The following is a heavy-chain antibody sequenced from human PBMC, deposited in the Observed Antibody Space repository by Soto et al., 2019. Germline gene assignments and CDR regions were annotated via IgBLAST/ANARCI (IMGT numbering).Heavy chain of an antibody. CDR1: GFTFSSYG. V-gene: IGHV3-33*01. Sequence: RGSLRLACAASGFTFSSYGMHWVRQAPGKGLEWVAVIWYDGSNKYYADSVKGRFTISRDNSKNTLYLQMNSLRAEDTAVYYCARDGVLVVGNCYYYYRMAFWARG. CDR2: IWYDGSNK. D-gene: IGHD2-15*01. J-gene: IGHJ6*04. CDR3: ARDGVLVVGNCYYYYRMAF.